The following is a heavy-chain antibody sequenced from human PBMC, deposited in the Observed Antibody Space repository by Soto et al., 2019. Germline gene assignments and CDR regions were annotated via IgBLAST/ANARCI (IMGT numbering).Heavy chain of an antibody. Sequence: PSETLSLTCTVSGGSISGYYWSWIRQPPGKGLEWIGYIYYSGSTYYNPSLKSRVTMSVDTSRNQLLLQLNSVTAADTAVYYCARESAGSHKNNWFDPWGQGTLVTVSS. D-gene: IGHD3-10*01. CDR2: IYYSGST. CDR1: GGSISGYY. V-gene: IGHV4-59*01. J-gene: IGHJ5*02. CDR3: ARESAGSHKNNWFDP.